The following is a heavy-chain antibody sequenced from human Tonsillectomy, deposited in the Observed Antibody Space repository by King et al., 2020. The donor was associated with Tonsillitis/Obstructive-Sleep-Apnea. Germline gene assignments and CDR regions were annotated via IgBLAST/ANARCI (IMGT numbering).Heavy chain of an antibody. CDR3: ARVSAFAWELLPVDP. J-gene: IGHJ5*02. Sequence: VQLVQSGAEVKKPGASVKISCKASGYTFASYGIIWVRQAPGQGLDWMGWISAYDCSTDYAQHLQGRVTMPTDTSTSTAYMDLRSLTSDDPAVYYCARVSAFAWELLPVDPWGQGTLVTVSS. V-gene: IGHV1-18*01. CDR1: GYTFASYG. CDR2: ISAYDCST. D-gene: IGHD1-26*01.